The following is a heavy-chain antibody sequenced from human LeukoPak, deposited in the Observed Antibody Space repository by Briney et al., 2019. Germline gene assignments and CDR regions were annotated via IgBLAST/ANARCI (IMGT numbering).Heavy chain of an antibody. CDR3: ARAPPLIAAAGQNYFDY. CDR2: IIPIFGTA. J-gene: IGHJ4*02. V-gene: IGHV1-69*13. D-gene: IGHD6-13*01. Sequence: SVKVSCKASGGTFSSYAISWVRQAPGQGLEWMGGIIPIFGTANYAQKFQGRVTITVDESTSTAYMELSSLRSEDTAVYYCARAPPLIAAAGQNYFDYWGQGTLVTVSS. CDR1: GGTFSSYA.